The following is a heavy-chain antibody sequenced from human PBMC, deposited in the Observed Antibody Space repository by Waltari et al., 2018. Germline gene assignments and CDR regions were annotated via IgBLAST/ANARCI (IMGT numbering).Heavy chain of an antibody. CDR3: ARGGISGNNWNYVNGFDI. J-gene: IGHJ3*02. Sequence: QVQLQESGPGLVKPSETLSLTCTVSGGSISTYYWNWIRQPPGKGREWIGYIYTHESTNYNPSLKRRVTRSLDTSKNQFSLRLTSVTAADTAVYYCARGGISGNNWNYVNGFDIWGQGTMVTVSS. CDR2: IYTHEST. CDR1: GGSISTYY. D-gene: IGHD1-7*01. V-gene: IGHV4-4*09.